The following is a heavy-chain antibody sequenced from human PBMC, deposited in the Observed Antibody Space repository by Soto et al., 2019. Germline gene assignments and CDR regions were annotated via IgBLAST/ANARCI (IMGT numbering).Heavy chain of an antibody. V-gene: IGHV1-69*13. CDR1: GGTFSSYA. CDR3: ALGYCSSTSCHNYYYYGMDV. Sequence: SVKVSCKASGGTFSSYAISWVRQAPGQGLEWMGGIIPIFGAANYAQKFQGRVTITADESTSTAYMELSSLRSEDTAVYYCALGYCSSTSCHNYYYYGMDVWGQGTTVTVSS. J-gene: IGHJ6*02. D-gene: IGHD2-2*02. CDR2: IIPIFGAA.